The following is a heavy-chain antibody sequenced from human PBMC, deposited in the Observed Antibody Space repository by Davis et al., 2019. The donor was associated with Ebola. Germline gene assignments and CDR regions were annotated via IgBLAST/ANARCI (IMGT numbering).Heavy chain of an antibody. V-gene: IGHV4-4*02. Sequence: PSETLSLTCAVSGGSISSSNWWSWVRQPPGKGLEWIGEIYHSGSTNYNPSLKSRVTISVDTSKNQFSLKLSSVTAADTAVYYCAWTYGGNSPLDYWGQGTLVTVSS. CDR3: AWTYGGNSPLDY. D-gene: IGHD4-23*01. CDR1: GGSISSSNW. CDR2: IYHSGST. J-gene: IGHJ4*02.